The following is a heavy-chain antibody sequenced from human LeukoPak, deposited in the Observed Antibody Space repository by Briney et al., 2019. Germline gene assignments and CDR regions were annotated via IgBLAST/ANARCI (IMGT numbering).Heavy chain of an antibody. CDR3: ARVRSGNRAFDY. CDR2: INSDGSST. CDR1: GFTFSSYW. D-gene: IGHD1-26*01. Sequence: EGSLRLSCAASGFTFSSYWMHWVRQAPGKGLVWVSRINSDGSSTSYADSVKGRFTISRDNAKNTLYLQMNSLRAEDTAVYYCARVRSGNRAFDYWGQGTLVTVSS. V-gene: IGHV3-74*01. J-gene: IGHJ4*02.